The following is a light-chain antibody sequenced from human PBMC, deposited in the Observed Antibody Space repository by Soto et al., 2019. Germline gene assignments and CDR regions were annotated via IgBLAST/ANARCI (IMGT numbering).Light chain of an antibody. Sequence: QSVLTQPPSVSGAPGQRITISCTGSSSNIGAGYDVHWYQQRPGTAPKLLIFGNNNRPSGVPDRFSGPKSGTSASLAITGLQAEDEGDYYCQSYDSTLSARDVFGTGTKLTVL. CDR3: QSYDSTLSARDV. CDR1: SSNIGAGYD. V-gene: IGLV1-40*01. CDR2: GNN. J-gene: IGLJ1*01.